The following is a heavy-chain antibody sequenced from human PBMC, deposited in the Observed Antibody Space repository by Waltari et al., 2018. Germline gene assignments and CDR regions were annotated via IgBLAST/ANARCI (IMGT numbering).Heavy chain of an antibody. CDR2: IWYDGSNK. CDR3: ARGSSWYHLAFDI. Sequence: QVQLVESGGGVVQPGRSLRLSCAASGFTFSSYGMHWVRPAPGKGLEWVAVIWYDGSNKYYADSVKGRFTISRDNSKNTLYLQMNSLRAEDTAVYYCARGSSWYHLAFDIWGQGTMVTVSS. V-gene: IGHV3-33*01. D-gene: IGHD6-13*01. CDR1: GFTFSSYG. J-gene: IGHJ3*02.